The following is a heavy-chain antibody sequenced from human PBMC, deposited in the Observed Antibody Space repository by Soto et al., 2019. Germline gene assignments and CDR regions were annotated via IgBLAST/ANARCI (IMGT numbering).Heavy chain of an antibody. CDR2: IYYSGST. J-gene: IGHJ4*02. Sequence: PSETLSLTCAVSGGSISSYYWSWIRQPPGKGLEWIGYIYYSGSTNYNPSLKSRVTISVDTSKNQFSLKLSSVTAADTAVYYCARSWNDLASWYYFDYWGQGTLVTVSS. CDR3: ARSWNDLASWYYFDY. CDR1: GGSISSYY. D-gene: IGHD1-1*01. V-gene: IGHV4-59*01.